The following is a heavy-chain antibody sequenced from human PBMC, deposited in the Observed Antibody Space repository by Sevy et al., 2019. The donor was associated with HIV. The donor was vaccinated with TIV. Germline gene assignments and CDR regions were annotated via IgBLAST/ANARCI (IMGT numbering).Heavy chain of an antibody. Sequence: GGSLRLSCAASGFSFSSYAMSWVRQTPGKGLEWVSAISGSGGSTYYADSVKGRFTISRDNSKNTLYLQMNSLIAEDMAVYYCAKGGFTMVRGVIDYWGQGTLVTVSS. J-gene: IGHJ4*02. V-gene: IGHV3-23*01. CDR2: ISGSGGST. CDR1: GFSFSSYA. D-gene: IGHD3-10*01. CDR3: AKGGFTMVRGVIDY.